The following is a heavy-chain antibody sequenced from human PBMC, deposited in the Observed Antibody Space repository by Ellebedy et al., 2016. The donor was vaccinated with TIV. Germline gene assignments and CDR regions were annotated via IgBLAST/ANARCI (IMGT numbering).Heavy chain of an antibody. CDR3: AREGLDGVVFWTTVNNWFDP. V-gene: IGHV3-30*03. CDR2: ISYDGSNK. D-gene: IGHD4-17*01. CDR1: GFTFSSYG. J-gene: IGHJ5*02. Sequence: GGSLRLXCAASGFTFSSYGMHWVRQAPGKGLEWVAVISYDGSNKYYADSVKGRFTISRDNSKNTLYLQMNSLRAEDTAVYYCAREGLDGVVFWTTVNNWFDPWGQGTLVTVSS.